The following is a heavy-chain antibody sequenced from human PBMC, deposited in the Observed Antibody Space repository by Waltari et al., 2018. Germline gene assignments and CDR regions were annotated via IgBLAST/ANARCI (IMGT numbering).Heavy chain of an antibody. CDR3: ARVPYYDFWSGPYWYFDL. V-gene: IGHV4-4*07. CDR2: IYTSGST. D-gene: IGHD3-3*01. J-gene: IGHJ2*01. CDR1: GGSISSYY. Sequence: QVQLQESGPGLVKPSETLSLTCTVSGGSISSYYWSWIRQPAGKGLEWIGRIYTSGSTNYNPSLKSRVTMSVDTSKNQFSLKLSSVTAADTAMYYCARVPYYDFWSGPYWYFDLWGRGTLVTVSS.